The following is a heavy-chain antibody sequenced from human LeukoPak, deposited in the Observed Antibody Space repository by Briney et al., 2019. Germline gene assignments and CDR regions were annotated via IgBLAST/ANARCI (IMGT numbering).Heavy chain of an antibody. CDR2: IKRKTDGGTT. CDR1: GFTFSNAW. J-gene: IGHJ4*02. CDR3: ITELGYSYVY. D-gene: IGHD5-18*01. Sequence: KPGGALRLSCAASGFTFSNAWMSWVRHAPGKGRERVGRIKRKTDGGTTDYAAPVKGRFTISREDTKNTLYLQMNRRKTEDSAVFYCITELGYSYVYWGQGTLVTVSS. V-gene: IGHV3-15*01.